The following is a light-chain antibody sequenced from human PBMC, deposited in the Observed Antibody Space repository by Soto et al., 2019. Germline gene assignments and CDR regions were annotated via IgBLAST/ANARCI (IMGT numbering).Light chain of an antibody. J-gene: IGKJ1*01. Sequence: EIVMTQSPATLSVSPGERATLSCRASQSVRSTLAWFQQKPGQAPRLLIYDASTWATGIPARFSGSGSGTDFTLTISSLQSEDFAVYYCQQYNTWPWTFGQGTKVEI. V-gene: IGKV3-15*01. CDR3: QQYNTWPWT. CDR2: DAS. CDR1: QSVRST.